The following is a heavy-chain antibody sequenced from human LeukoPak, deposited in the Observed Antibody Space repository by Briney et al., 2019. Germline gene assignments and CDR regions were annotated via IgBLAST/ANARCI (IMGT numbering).Heavy chain of an antibody. V-gene: IGHV3-30*02. J-gene: IGHJ4*02. D-gene: IGHD3-16*01. CDR1: GFIFSTYG. CDR3: AKDSLADIDY. Sequence: GGSLRLSCAASGFIFSTYGMYWVRQSPGKGLEWVAFIRHDGSIKNYADSVKGRSTISRGNSKNTLYLQMNSLRAEDTAVYYCAKDSLADIDYWGQGTLVTVSS. CDR2: IRHDGSIK.